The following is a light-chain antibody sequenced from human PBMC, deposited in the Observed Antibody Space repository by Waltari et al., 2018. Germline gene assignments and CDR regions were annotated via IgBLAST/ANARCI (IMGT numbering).Light chain of an antibody. CDR1: QSVGKY. CDR3: QKYDSLPAT. V-gene: IGKV3-20*01. J-gene: IGKJ1*01. CDR2: HAS. Sequence: EIVLTQSPGTLSLSPGERATLSCRASQSVGKYLAWYQQKPGQAPRLLLYHASNRATGIPDRFSGSGSGTDFSLTISRLGPEDFAIYFCQKYDSLPATFGQGTKVEIK.